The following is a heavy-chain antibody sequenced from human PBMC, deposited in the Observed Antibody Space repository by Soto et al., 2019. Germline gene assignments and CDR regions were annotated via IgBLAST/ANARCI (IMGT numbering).Heavy chain of an antibody. J-gene: IGHJ4*02. CDR3: ARVRGLATGTLDS. CDR1: GFALDDYG. V-gene: IGHV3-20*04. CDR2: ISWNGGST. Sequence: AGGSLRLSCAASGFALDDYGMSWVRQAPGKGLEWVSGISWNGGSTGYADSVKGRFIISRDNANNSLYLQMHVLRPEDTAFYYCARVRGLATGTLDSWGQGTLVTVSS. D-gene: IGHD3-10*01.